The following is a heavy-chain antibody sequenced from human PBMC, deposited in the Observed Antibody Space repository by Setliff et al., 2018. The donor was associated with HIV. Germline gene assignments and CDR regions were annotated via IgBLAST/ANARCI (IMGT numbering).Heavy chain of an antibody. J-gene: IGHJ4*02. Sequence: SETLSLTCTVSGGSISSGNYYWSWIRVPAGKGLEWTGHVYTDGSTNYNPSLNSRVTISVDMSKNQFSLKMNSLTAADTALYYCVSSWYWDFDFWGQGAQVTVSS. V-gene: IGHV4-61*09. CDR3: VSSWYWDFDF. CDR1: GGSISSGNYY. CDR2: VYTDGST. D-gene: IGHD6-13*01.